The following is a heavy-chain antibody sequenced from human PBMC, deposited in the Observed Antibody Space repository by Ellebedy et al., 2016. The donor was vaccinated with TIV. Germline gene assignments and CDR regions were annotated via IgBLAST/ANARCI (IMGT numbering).Heavy chain of an antibody. V-gene: IGHV3-48*02. CDR3: ARGGAGFDSMNRELSFDS. J-gene: IGHJ4*02. CDR2: IRSSINSI. D-gene: IGHD1-26*01. Sequence: GESLKISXAASGFTFNTYSMNWVRQATGKGLEWVAFIRSSINSISYADSVKGRFTISRDDAENSLYLQMNSLRDEDTALYYCARGGAGFDSMNRELSFDSWGQGTLVIVSS. CDR1: GFTFNTYS.